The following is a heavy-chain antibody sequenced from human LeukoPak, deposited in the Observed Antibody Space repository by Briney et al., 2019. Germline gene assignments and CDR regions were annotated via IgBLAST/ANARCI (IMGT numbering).Heavy chain of an antibody. CDR2: ISGSGGST. Sequence: GGSLRLSCAASGFTLSSYAMSWVRQAPGKGLEWVSSISGSGGSTYYADSVKGRFTISRDNSKNTLYLQMNSLRAEDTAVYYCAERTIPAAPFDYWGQGTLVTVSS. CDR1: GFTLSSYA. CDR3: AERTIPAAPFDY. J-gene: IGHJ4*02. D-gene: IGHD2-2*01. V-gene: IGHV3-23*01.